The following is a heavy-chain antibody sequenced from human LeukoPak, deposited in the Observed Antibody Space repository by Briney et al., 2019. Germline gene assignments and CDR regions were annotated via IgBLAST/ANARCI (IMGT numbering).Heavy chain of an antibody. CDR1: GGTLSSYA. Sequence: TVKLSRKVSGGTLSSYAISWVRHAPAQGLEWRGGIIPIFGRAHYAQKIQGRVTITADESKNTAYMELSGLGSEDTAVYCGAIGGGCGYGHFDYWGQGTLVTVSS. D-gene: IGHD5-18*01. J-gene: IGHJ4*02. CDR3: AIGGGCGYGHFDY. CDR2: IIPIFGRA. V-gene: IGHV1-69*01.